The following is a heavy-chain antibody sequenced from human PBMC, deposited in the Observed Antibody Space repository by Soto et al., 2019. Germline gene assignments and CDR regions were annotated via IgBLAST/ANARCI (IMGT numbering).Heavy chain of an antibody. CDR1: EFTFSSHW. D-gene: IGHD6-19*01. CDR2: INQDGSEK. J-gene: IGHJ5*02. V-gene: IGHV3-7*01. CDR3: ARDLTVWLGNWFAP. Sequence: EVQLVESGGGLVQPGGSLRLSCVASEFTFSSHWMNWVRQAPGKGLEWVANINQDGSEKYYVDSVKGRFTISRDNAKNSLYLQMNGLRADDTAVYYCARDLTVWLGNWFAPWGQGTLVTVSS.